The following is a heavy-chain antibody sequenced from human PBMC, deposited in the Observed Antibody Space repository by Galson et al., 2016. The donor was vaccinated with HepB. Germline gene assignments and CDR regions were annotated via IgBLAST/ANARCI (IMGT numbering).Heavy chain of an antibody. D-gene: IGHD1-14*01. V-gene: IGHV1-58*01. CDR1: GFTFSGSA. J-gene: IGHJ6*02. CDR2: IVVGSGDT. CDR3: AARNVKGDV. Sequence: SVKVSCKASGFTFSGSAVQWVRQARGQRLEWIGWIVVGSGDTDYAQKLEERVTITRDLSRSTAFMEVTSLRFEDTAVYYCAARNVKGDVWGQGTTVTVSS.